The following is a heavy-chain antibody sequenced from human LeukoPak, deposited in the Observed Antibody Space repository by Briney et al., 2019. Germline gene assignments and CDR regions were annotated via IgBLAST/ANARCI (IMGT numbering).Heavy chain of an antibody. CDR1: GGSISSSIYY. CDR2: IYYSGRT. Sequence: SETLSLTCTVSGGSISSSIYYWGWIRQPPGKGLEWIGSIYYSGRTYYNPSLKSRVTISVDTSKSQFSLKLRSLTAADTAVYYCARLPDCSSTTCLNDKWGQGTLVTVSS. CDR3: ARLPDCSSTTCLNDK. D-gene: IGHD2-2*01. V-gene: IGHV4-39*01. J-gene: IGHJ4*02.